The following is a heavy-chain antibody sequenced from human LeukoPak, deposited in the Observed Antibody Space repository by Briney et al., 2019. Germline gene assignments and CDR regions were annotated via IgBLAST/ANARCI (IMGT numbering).Heavy chain of an antibody. D-gene: IGHD3-10*01. CDR3: AADSGADAFDL. Sequence: QTGGSLRLSCVASGLTFSNSWMTWVRQAPGKGLEWVANIKKDGSETYYVDSVRGRFTVSRDNAKNSLYLQMNSLRAEDTAVYFCAADSGADAFDLWGQGTMVTVSS. CDR2: IKKDGSET. V-gene: IGHV3-7*01. J-gene: IGHJ3*01. CDR1: GLTFSNSW.